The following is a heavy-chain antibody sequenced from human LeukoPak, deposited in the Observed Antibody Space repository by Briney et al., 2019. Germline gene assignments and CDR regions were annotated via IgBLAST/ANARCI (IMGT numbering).Heavy chain of an antibody. CDR2: IIPIFGTA. V-gene: IGHV1-69*13. CDR1: GGTFSSYA. D-gene: IGHD4-17*01. J-gene: IGHJ3*02. Sequence: GASVKVSCKASGGTFSSYAISWVRQAPGQGLEWMGGIIPIFGTANYAQKFQGRVTITADESTSTAYMELSSLRSDDTAVYYCARPRIGLGNDYGGNGAFDIWGQGTMVTVSS. CDR3: ARPRIGLGNDYGGNGAFDI.